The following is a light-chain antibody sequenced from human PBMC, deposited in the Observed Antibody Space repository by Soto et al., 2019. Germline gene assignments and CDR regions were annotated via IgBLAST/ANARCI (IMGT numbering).Light chain of an antibody. CDR3: QQRSIWPIS. J-gene: IGKJ5*01. CDR1: QSVSSS. V-gene: IGKV3-11*01. Sequence: EVVLTQSPATLSLSPGERATLSCRASQSVSSSLAWYHQKPGQAPRLLIYDASTRATGIPARFSGSGSGTDFTLTISSLEPEDFAVYYCQQRSIWPISFGQGTRLEI. CDR2: DAS.